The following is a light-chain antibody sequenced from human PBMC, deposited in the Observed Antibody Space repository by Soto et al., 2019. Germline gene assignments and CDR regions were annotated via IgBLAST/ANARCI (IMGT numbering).Light chain of an antibody. Sequence: QSALTQPASVSGSPGQSITIYCTGTSSGVGGYNYVSWYQQHPGKAPKLMIYDVSNRPSGVSNRFSGSKSGNTASLTISGLQAEDEADYYCSSYTSSSTLVFGTGTKLTVL. CDR2: DVS. CDR3: SSYTSSSTLV. J-gene: IGLJ1*01. CDR1: SSGVGGYNY. V-gene: IGLV2-14*01.